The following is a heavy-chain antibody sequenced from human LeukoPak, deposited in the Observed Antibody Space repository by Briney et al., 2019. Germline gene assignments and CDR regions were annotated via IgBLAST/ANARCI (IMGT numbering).Heavy chain of an antibody. CDR3: ARGGDVYYDYVWGSYRRSHLFRDYFDY. CDR1: GGSFSGYY. V-gene: IGHV4-34*01. Sequence: SETLSLTCAVYGGSFSGYYWSWIRQPPGKGLEWIGEINHSGSTNYNPSLKSRVTISVDTSKNQFSLKLSSVTAADTAVYYCARGGDVYYDYVWGSYRRSHLFRDYFDYWGQGTLVTVSS. CDR2: INHSGST. D-gene: IGHD3-16*02. J-gene: IGHJ4*02.